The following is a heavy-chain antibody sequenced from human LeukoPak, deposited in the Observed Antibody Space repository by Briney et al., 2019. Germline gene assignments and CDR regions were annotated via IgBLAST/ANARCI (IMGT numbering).Heavy chain of an antibody. J-gene: IGHJ4*02. D-gene: IGHD3-22*01. CDR2: INPNSGGT. Sequence: ASVKVSCKASGGTFSSYAISWVRQAPGQGLEWMGRINPNSGGTNYAQKFQGRVTMTRDTSISTAYMELSRLRSDDTAVYYCARDQVGYYDSSGYYYDYWGQGTLVTVSS. CDR1: GGTFSSYA. CDR3: ARDQVGYYDSSGYYYDY. V-gene: IGHV1-2*06.